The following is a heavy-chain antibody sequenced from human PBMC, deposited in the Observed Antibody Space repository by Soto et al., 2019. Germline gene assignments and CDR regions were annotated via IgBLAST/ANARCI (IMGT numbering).Heavy chain of an antibody. J-gene: IGHJ5*02. CDR3: ATRITVFGLLIPPFDP. Sequence: SETLSLTCTVSGGSISSGDYYWSWIRQPPGKGLEWIGYIYYSGSTYYNPSLKSRVTMSVDTSKNQFSLRLSSVTAADTAIYYCATRITVFGLLIPPFDPWGQGTQVTVSS. V-gene: IGHV4-30-4*02. CDR1: GGSISSGDYY. CDR2: IYYSGST. D-gene: IGHD3-3*01.